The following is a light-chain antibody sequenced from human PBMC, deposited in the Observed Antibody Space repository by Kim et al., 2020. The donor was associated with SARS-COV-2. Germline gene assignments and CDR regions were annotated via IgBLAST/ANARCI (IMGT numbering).Light chain of an antibody. CDR3: CSCANSRTPYV. Sequence: QSALTQPASVSGSPGQSITISCTGTSSDVVSYNLVSWYQQYPGKAPKLLIYDVTKRPSGVSSRFSASKSGNTASLTISGLQAGDEADYYCCSCANSRTPYVFGAGTKLTVL. J-gene: IGLJ1*01. CDR1: SSDVVSYNL. CDR2: DVT. V-gene: IGLV2-23*02.